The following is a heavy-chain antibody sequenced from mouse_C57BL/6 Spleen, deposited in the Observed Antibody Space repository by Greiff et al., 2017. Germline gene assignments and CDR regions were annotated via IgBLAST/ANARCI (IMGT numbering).Heavy chain of an antibody. CDR2: ISSGSSTI. CDR1: GFTFSDYG. V-gene: IGHV5-17*01. D-gene: IGHD2-1*01. Sequence: DVHLVESGGGLVKPGGSLKLSCAASGFTFSDYGMHWVRQAPEKGLEWVAYISSGSSTIYYADTVKGRFTISRDNAKNTLFLQMTSLRSEDTAMYYCARGYYGTLAWFAYWGQGTLVTVSA. J-gene: IGHJ3*01. CDR3: ARGYYGTLAWFAY.